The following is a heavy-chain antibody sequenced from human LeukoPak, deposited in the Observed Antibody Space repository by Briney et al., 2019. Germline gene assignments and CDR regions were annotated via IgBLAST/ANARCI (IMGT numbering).Heavy chain of an antibody. CDR1: GFTFSDYY. Sequence: GGSLRLSCAASGFTFSDYYMSWIRQAPGKGLEWVSYISSSGSTIYYADSVKGRFTISRDNAKNSLYRQINSLRAEDTAVYSCARRSAAGIFGYWGQGTLVTVSS. J-gene: IGHJ4*02. CDR2: ISSSGSTI. CDR3: ARRSAAGIFGY. D-gene: IGHD6-13*01. V-gene: IGHV3-11*01.